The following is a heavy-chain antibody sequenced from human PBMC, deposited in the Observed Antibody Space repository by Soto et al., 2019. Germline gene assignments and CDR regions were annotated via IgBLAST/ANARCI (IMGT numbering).Heavy chain of an antibody. CDR1: GDTFKNCV. J-gene: IGHJ6*02. CDR3: AAELGFGKLSVV. V-gene: IGHV1-69*01. CDR2: IIPLFGTT. D-gene: IGHD3-10*01. Sequence: QVQVVQSGVEVRRPGSSVKVSCKASGDTFKNCVISWVRQAPGQGLEWMGGIIPLFGTTDFAQRFQVRLTITTDEATTTAYRELSRLRSEDTATYYCAAELGFGKLSVVWGQGTTVIVSS.